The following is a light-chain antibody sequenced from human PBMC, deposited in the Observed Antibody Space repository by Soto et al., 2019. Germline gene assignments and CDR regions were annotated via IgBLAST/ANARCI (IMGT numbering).Light chain of an antibody. CDR3: GTWDSSLSAGV. CDR1: SSNIGAGYD. J-gene: IGLJ1*01. V-gene: IGLV1-40*01. Sequence: QSVLTQPPSVSGAPGQRVTISCTGSSSNIGAGYDVHWYQQRPGTAPKLLIFGNINRPSGVPDRFSGSKSGTSASLAITGLQAEDEGDYYCGTWDSSLSAGVFGTGNKVTV. CDR2: GNI.